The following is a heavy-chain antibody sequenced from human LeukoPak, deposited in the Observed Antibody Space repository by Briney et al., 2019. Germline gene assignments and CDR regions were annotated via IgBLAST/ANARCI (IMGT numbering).Heavy chain of an antibody. V-gene: IGHV4-34*01. D-gene: IGHD2-15*01. CDR1: GGSFSGYY. CDR3: ARRRYLFCSGGSCYYDY. J-gene: IGHJ4*02. Sequence: SETLSLTCAVYGGSFSGYYWSWIRQPPGKGLEWIGEINHSGSTNYNPSLKSRVTISVDTSKNQFSLKLSSVTAADTAVYYCARRRYLFCSGGSCYYDYWGQGTLVTVSS. CDR2: INHSGST.